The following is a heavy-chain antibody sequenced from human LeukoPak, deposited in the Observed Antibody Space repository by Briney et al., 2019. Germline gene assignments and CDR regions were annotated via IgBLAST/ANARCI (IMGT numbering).Heavy chain of an antibody. CDR1: KFIFSNYW. D-gene: IGHD4-23*01. J-gene: IGHJ4*02. V-gene: IGHV3-7*03. CDR2: IKKTGSET. Sequence: PGGSLRLSCAASKFIFSNYWMSWVRQAPGKGLEWVAYIKKTGSETYYVDSVKGRFTITRDNARNSLFLQMNSLRAEDTAVYYCARDPDGGNSGTWGQGTLVTVSS. CDR3: ARDPDGGNSGT.